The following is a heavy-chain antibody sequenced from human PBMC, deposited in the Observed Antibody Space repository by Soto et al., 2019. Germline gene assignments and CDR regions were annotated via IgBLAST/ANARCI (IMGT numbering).Heavy chain of an antibody. D-gene: IGHD3-16*01. CDR1: GFTISGNA. V-gene: IGHV3-48*02. CDR3: ARDLSWGSKWYYYMDV. CDR2: ISSSSTNI. J-gene: IGHJ6*03. Sequence: EVQLVESGGGLVQPGGSLRLSCAASGFTISGNAMNWVRQAAGRGLVWVSYISSSSTNIHYADSVRGRFTISRDNAKNSLYLQMNSLRDEDTAVYRCARDLSWGSKWYYYMDVWGKGTTVTVSS.